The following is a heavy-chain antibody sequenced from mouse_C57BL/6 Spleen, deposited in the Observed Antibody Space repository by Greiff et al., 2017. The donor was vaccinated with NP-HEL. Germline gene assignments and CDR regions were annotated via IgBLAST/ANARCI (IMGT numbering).Heavy chain of an antibody. CDR3: TGRHGYYVNFDY. CDR1: GFTFSNYW. CDR2: IRLKSDNYAT. V-gene: IGHV6-3*01. D-gene: IGHD2-3*01. J-gene: IGHJ2*01. Sequence: EVKLVESGGGLVQPGGSMKLSCVASGFTFSNYWMNWVRQSPEKGLEWVAQIRLKSDNYATHYAESVKGRFTISRDDSKSSVYLQMNNLRAEDTGIYYCTGRHGYYVNFDYWGQGTTLTVSS.